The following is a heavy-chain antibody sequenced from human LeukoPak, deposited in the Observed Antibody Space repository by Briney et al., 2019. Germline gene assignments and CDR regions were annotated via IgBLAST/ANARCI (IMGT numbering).Heavy chain of an antibody. CDR2: IKQDGSEK. D-gene: IGHD6-13*01. CDR1: GFTFSSHW. Sequence: GGSLRLSCAASGFTFSSHWMSWVRQAPGKGLEWVANIKQDGSEKYYVDSVKGRFTISRDNAKNSLYLQMNSLRAEDTAVYYCARDSIAAAGNYYFYGMDVWGQGTTVTVSS. CDR3: ARDSIAAAGNYYFYGMDV. J-gene: IGHJ6*02. V-gene: IGHV3-7*05.